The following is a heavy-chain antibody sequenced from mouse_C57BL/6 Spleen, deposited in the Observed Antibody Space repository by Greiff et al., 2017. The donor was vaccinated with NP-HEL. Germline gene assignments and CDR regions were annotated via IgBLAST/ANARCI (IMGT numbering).Heavy chain of an antibody. CDR1: GYTFTSYW. J-gene: IGHJ3*01. Sequence: VQLQQPGAELVKPGASVKLSCKASGYTFTSYWMQGVKQRPGQGLEWIGEIDPSDSYTNYNQKFKGKATLTVDTSSSTAYMQLSSLTSEDSAVYYCAREGELGRFAYWGQGTLVTVSA. CDR2: IDPSDSYT. V-gene: IGHV1-50*01. D-gene: IGHD4-1*01. CDR3: AREGELGRFAY.